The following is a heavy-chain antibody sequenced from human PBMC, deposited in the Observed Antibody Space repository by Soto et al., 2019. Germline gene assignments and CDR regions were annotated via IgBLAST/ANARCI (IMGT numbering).Heavy chain of an antibody. V-gene: IGHV1-69*06. D-gene: IGHD2-2*02. CDR2: IIPIFGTA. CDR1: GGTFSSYA. J-gene: IGHJ5*02. Sequence: SVKVSCKASGGTFSSYAISWVRQAPGQGLEWMGGIIPIFGTANYAQKFQGRVTITADKSTSTAYMELSSLRSEDTAVYYCARGSAIMTWFDPWGQGTLVTVSS. CDR3: ARGSAIMTWFDP.